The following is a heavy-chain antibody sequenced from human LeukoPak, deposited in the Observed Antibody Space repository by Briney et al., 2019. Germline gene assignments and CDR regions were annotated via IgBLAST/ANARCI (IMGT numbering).Heavy chain of an antibody. CDR1: GYSISSGYY. J-gene: IGHJ4*02. D-gene: IGHD5-24*01. CDR2: IYHSGST. Sequence: SETLSLTCTVSGYSISSGYYWGWIRQPPGKGLERIGSIYHSGSTYYNPSLKSRVTISVDTSKNQFSLKLSSVTAADTAVYYCAREGDGYNGYWGQGTLVTVSS. V-gene: IGHV4-38-2*02. CDR3: AREGDGYNGY.